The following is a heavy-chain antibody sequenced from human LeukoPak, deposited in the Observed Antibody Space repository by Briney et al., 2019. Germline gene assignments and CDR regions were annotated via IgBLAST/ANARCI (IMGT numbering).Heavy chain of an antibody. CDR2: IYTSGST. J-gene: IGHJ5*02. CDR3: ARQANYWNYLPDP. Sequence: SETLSLTCTVSGDSISSYYWSWIRQPPGKGLEWIGYIYTSGSTNYNPSLKSRVTISVDTSKNQFSLKLSSVTAADTAVYYCARQANYWNYLPDPWGQGTLVTVSS. CDR1: GDSISSYY. V-gene: IGHV4-4*09. D-gene: IGHD1-7*01.